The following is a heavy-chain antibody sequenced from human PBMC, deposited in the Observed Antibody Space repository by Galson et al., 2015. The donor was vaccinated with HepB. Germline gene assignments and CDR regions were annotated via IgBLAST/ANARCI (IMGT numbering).Heavy chain of an antibody. CDR3: ARVPTTVTLPLGY. CDR1: GYTFTSYA. Sequence: SVKVSCKASGYTFTSYAMHWMRQAPGQRLEWMGWINAGNGNTKYSQKFQGRVTITRDTSASTAYMELSSLRSEDTAVYYCARVPTTVTLPLGYWGQGTLVTVSS. D-gene: IGHD4-17*01. CDR2: INAGNGNT. J-gene: IGHJ4*02. V-gene: IGHV1-3*01.